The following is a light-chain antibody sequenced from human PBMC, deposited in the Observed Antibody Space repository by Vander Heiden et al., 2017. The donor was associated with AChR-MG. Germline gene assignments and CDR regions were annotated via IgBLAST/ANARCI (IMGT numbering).Light chain of an antibody. V-gene: IGLV1-40*01. CDR2: GNS. J-gene: IGLJ2*01. CDR3: QSYDSSLSGSPVV. Sequence: QSVLTQPPSVSGAPGQRVTIPCTGSSSNIGAVYDVHWYQQLPGTAPKLLIYGNSNRPSGVPDRFSGSKSGTSASLAITGLQAEDEADYYCQSYDSSLSGSPVVFGGGTKLTVL. CDR1: SSNIGAVYD.